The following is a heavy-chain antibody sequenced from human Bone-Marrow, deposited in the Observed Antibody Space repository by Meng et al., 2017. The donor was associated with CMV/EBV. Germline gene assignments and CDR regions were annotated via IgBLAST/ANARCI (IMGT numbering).Heavy chain of an antibody. CDR1: GGTFSSYA. J-gene: IGHJ4*02. V-gene: IGHV1-8*02. CDR3: ARGDLVGATTDY. CDR2: MNPNSGNT. D-gene: IGHD1-26*01. Sequence: ASVKVSCKASGGTFSSYAISWVRQATGQGLEWMGWMNPNSGNTGYAQKFQGRVTMTRNTSISTAYMELRSLRSDDTAVYYCARGDLVGATTDYWGQGTLVTVSS.